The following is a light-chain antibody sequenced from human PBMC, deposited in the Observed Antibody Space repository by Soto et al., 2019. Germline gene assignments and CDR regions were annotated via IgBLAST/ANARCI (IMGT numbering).Light chain of an antibody. V-gene: IGKV1-5*01. Sequence: DIQMTQSPSTLSASVGDRVTITCRASQSISSWLAWYQQKPGKAPKLLIYDASSLESGAPSRSSGSGSGTEFTLTISSLQPDDFATYYCQQYNSYPYTFGQGTKLEIK. J-gene: IGKJ2*01. CDR1: QSISSW. CDR3: QQYNSYPYT. CDR2: DAS.